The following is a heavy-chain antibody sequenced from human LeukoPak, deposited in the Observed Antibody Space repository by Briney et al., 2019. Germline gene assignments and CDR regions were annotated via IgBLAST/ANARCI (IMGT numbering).Heavy chain of an antibody. CDR3: ARYPRLVGATPNLGFDY. J-gene: IGHJ4*02. Sequence: ASVKVSCKASGYTFTSYYMHWVRQAPGQGLEWMGTINPSGGSTSYAQKFQGRVTMTRDTSTSTVYMELSSLRSEDTAVYYCARYPRLVGATPNLGFDYWGQGTLVTVSS. CDR2: INPSGGST. CDR1: GYTFTSYY. V-gene: IGHV1-46*01. D-gene: IGHD1-26*01.